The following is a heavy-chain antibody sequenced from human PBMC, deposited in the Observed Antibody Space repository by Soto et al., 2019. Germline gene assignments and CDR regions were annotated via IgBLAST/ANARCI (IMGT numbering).Heavy chain of an antibody. CDR1: GGSISSGGYS. V-gene: IGHV4-30-2*01. CDR3: ARGDYDILTGP. D-gene: IGHD3-9*01. J-gene: IGHJ5*02. CDR2: IYHSGST. Sequence: SETLSLTCAVSGGSISSGGYSWSWIRQPPGKGLEWIGYIYHSGSTYYNPSLKSRVTISVDRSKNQFSLKLSSVTAADTAVYYCARGDYDILTGPWGQGTLVTVPS.